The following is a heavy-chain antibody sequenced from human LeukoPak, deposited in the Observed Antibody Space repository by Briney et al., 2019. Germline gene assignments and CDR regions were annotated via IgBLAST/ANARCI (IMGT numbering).Heavy chain of an antibody. J-gene: IGHJ4*02. D-gene: IGHD3-16*02. Sequence: PSGTLSLTCAVSGGSISSSDWWSWVRQPPGKGLEWIGEIYHSGSTNYNPSLKSRVTISVDTSKNQFSLKLSSVTAADTAVYYCARLRGYAWGSYRSVFDYWGQGTLVTVSS. CDR1: GGSISSSDW. CDR3: ARLRGYAWGSYRSVFDY. CDR2: IYHSGST. V-gene: IGHV4-4*02.